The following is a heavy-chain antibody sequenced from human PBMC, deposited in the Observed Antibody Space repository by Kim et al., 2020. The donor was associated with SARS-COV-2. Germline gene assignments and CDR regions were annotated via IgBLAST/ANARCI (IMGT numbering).Heavy chain of an antibody. V-gene: IGHV3-30*18. J-gene: IGHJ6*02. Sequence: GGSLRLSCAASGFTFSSYGMHWVRQAPGKGLEWVAVISYDGSNKYYADSVKGRFTISRDNSKNTLYLQMNSLRAEDTAVYYCAKDLFYSSSWYPYYYYGMDVWGQGTTVTVSS. D-gene: IGHD6-13*01. CDR2: ISYDGSNK. CDR1: GFTFSSYG. CDR3: AKDLFYSSSWYPYYYYGMDV.